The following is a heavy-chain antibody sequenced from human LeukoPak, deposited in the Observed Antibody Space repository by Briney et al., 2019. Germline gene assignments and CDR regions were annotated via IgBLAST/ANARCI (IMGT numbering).Heavy chain of an antibody. D-gene: IGHD1-14*01. Sequence: ASVKVSCKASGYTFTSYYLHWVRQAPGQGLEWMGIINPSGGSTSYAQKFQGRVTMTRDMSTSTVYMELSSLRSEDTAVYYCARDRDNRNWYFDLWGRGTLVTVSS. J-gene: IGHJ2*01. CDR2: INPSGGST. V-gene: IGHV1-46*01. CDR3: ARDRDNRNWYFDL. CDR1: GYTFTSYY.